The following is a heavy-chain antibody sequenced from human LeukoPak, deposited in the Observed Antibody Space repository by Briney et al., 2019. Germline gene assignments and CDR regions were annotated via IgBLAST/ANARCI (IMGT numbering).Heavy chain of an antibody. Sequence: ASVKVSCKASGYTFTSYYMHWVRQAPGQGLEWMGIINPSGGSTSYAQKFQGRVTMTRDMSTSTDYMELSSLRSDDTAVYYCARVAAADYFDYWGQGTLVTVSS. CDR1: GYTFTSYY. CDR3: ARVAAADYFDY. CDR2: INPSGGST. D-gene: IGHD6-13*01. J-gene: IGHJ4*02. V-gene: IGHV1-46*01.